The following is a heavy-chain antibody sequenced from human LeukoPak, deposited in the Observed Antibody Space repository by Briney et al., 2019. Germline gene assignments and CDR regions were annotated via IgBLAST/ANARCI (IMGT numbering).Heavy chain of an antibody. D-gene: IGHD2-15*01. CDR1: GFTFSPYS. CDR2: ISRTGSHI. J-gene: IGHJ4*02. CDR3: ARDLDSVLFGYFDY. V-gene: IGHV3-21*01. Sequence: GGSLRLSCAASGFTFSPYSMNWVRQAPGKGLEWGSSISRTGSHIFYADSVKGRFTISRDNAGNSLYLQMDSLRAEDTAVYFCARDLDSVLFGYFDYWGQGTLVTVSS.